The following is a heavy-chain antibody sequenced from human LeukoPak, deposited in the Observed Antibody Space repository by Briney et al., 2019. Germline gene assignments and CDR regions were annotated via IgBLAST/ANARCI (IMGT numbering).Heavy chain of an antibody. V-gene: IGHV3-30*02. D-gene: IGHD2-2*02. J-gene: IGHJ4*02. Sequence: GGSLRLSCAASGFTFSSYGMHWVRQAPGKGLEWVAFIRYDGSNKYYADSVKGRFTISRDNSKNTLYLQMNSLRAEDTAVYYCAKDPSLVVVPAAIPAPGNFFDYWGQGTLVTVSS. CDR3: AKDPSLVVVPAAIPAPGNFFDY. CDR2: IRYDGSNK. CDR1: GFTFSSYG.